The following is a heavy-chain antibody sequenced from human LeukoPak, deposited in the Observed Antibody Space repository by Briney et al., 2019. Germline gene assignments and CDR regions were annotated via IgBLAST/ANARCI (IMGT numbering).Heavy chain of an antibody. J-gene: IGHJ4*02. CDR2: INHSGST. CDR1: GGPFSGYY. CDR3: ARLSRSGYYGSGSYYYFDY. D-gene: IGHD3-10*01. Sequence: SETLSLTCAVYGGPFSGYYWSWIRQPPGKGLEWIGEINHSGSTNYNPSLKSRVTISVDTSKNQFSLKLSSVTAADTAVYYCARLSRSGYYGSGSYYYFDYWGQGTLVTVSS. V-gene: IGHV4-34*01.